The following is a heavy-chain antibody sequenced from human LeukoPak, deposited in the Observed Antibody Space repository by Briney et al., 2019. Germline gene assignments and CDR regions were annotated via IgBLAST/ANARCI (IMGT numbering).Heavy chain of an antibody. D-gene: IGHD2-21*02. CDR1: GFTFSSYA. CDR2: IRSSGDRT. V-gene: IGHV3-23*01. CDR3: AKAGFGDRWFIDF. Sequence: GGSLRLSCAASGFTFSSYAMSWVRQAPGKGLEWVSSIRSSGDRTYYADSVKGRFTISRDNSKNTLYLQMNSLRAEDTAVFYCAKAGFGDRWFIDFWGQGVLVTVSS. J-gene: IGHJ4*02.